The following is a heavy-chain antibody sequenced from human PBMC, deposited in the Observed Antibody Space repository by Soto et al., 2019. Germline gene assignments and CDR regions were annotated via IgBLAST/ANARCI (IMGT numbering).Heavy chain of an antibody. V-gene: IGHV4-34*01. CDR1: GGSFSGYY. D-gene: IGHD5-12*01. CDR2: INHSGST. Sequence: QVQLQQWGAGLLKPSETLSLTCAVYGGSFSGYYWSWIRQPPGKGLEWIGEINHSGSTNYNPSLKSRVTISVDTSQNNFSLKLRSVNAADTAVYYCARGPTRGMATIRYFDYWGQGTLVTVSS. J-gene: IGHJ4*02. CDR3: ARGPTRGMATIRYFDY.